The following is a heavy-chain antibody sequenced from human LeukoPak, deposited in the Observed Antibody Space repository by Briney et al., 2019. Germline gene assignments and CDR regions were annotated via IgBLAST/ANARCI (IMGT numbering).Heavy chain of an antibody. CDR3: ARSPGGRGYYNIAFDI. V-gene: IGHV1-69*04. J-gene: IGHJ3*02. CDR1: GGTFSSYA. D-gene: IGHD3-9*01. CDR2: IIPILGIA. Sequence: EASVKVSCKASGGTFSSYAISWVRQAPGQGLEWMGRIIPILGIANYAQKFQGRVTITADESTSTAYMELSSLRSEDTAVYYCARSPGGRGYYNIAFDIWGQGTMVTVSS.